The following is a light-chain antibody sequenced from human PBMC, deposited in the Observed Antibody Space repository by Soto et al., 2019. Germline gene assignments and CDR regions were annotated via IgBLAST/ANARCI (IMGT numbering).Light chain of an antibody. CDR1: QSVSSY. Sequence: IVLTQSPATLSLSPGERATLSCRASQSVSSYLAWYQQKPSQAPRLLVYGASNRATGIPARFSGSGSGTDFTLTINCLEPEDFAVYYCQQRSKWPLTFGQGTRLEIK. J-gene: IGKJ5*01. CDR3: QQRSKWPLT. V-gene: IGKV3-11*01. CDR2: GAS.